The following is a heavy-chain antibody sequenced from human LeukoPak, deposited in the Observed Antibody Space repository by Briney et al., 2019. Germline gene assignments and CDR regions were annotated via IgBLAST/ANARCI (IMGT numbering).Heavy chain of an antibody. V-gene: IGHV4-39*07. CDR2: IYYSGST. Sequence: SETRSLTCTVSGGSISSSSYYWGWIRQPPGKGLEWIGSIYYSGSTYYNPSLKSRVTISVDTSKNQFSLKLSSVTAADTAVYYCARMVRGVRGWFDPWGQGTLVTVSS. CDR3: ARMVRGVRGWFDP. CDR1: GGSISSSSYY. D-gene: IGHD3-10*01. J-gene: IGHJ5*02.